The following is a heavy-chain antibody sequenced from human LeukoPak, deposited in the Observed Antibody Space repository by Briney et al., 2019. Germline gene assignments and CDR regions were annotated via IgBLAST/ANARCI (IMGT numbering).Heavy chain of an antibody. CDR3: AKGGEWLVSSAFYYYYMDV. V-gene: IGHV3-23*01. CDR1: GFTFSNYG. J-gene: IGHJ6*03. D-gene: IGHD6-19*01. CDR2: ISSSGGST. Sequence: GGTLRLSCAASGFTFSNYGMSWVRQAPGKGLQWVSAISSSGGSTYYVDSVKGRFTISRDNSKNTLYLQMNSLRAEDTAVYYCAKGGEWLVSSAFYYYYMDVWGKGTTVTVSS.